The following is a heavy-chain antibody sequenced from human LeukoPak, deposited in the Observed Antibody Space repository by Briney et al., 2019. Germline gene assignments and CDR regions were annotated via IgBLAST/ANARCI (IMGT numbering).Heavy chain of an antibody. D-gene: IGHD2-2*01. Sequence: ASVKVSCKASGYTFTSYGISWVRQAPGQGLEWMGWISAYNGNTNYAQKLQGRVTMTTDTSTSTAYMQPRSLRSHHTALYYCATDIVAAPAAHNWFDPWGQGTLVTVSS. CDR2: ISAYNGNT. CDR1: GYTFTSYG. CDR3: ATDIVAAPAAHNWFDP. J-gene: IGHJ5*02. V-gene: IGHV1-18*01.